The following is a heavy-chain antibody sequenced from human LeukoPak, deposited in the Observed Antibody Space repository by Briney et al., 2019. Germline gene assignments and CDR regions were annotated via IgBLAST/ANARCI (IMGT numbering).Heavy chain of an antibody. CDR1: GGSITSYH. D-gene: IGHD5-24*01. CDR2: IYYSGST. CDR3: ARGSRDGYNHFDY. J-gene: IGHJ4*02. Sequence: PSETLSLTCTLSGGSITSYHWSWIRQPPGKGLEWIGYIYYSGSTNYNPSLKSRVTISVDTSKNQSSLNLRSVTAADTAVYYCARGSRDGYNHFDYWGQGTLVTVSS. V-gene: IGHV4-59*01.